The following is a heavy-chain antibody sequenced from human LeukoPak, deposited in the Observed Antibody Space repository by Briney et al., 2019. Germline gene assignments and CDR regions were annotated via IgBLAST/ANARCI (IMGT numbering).Heavy chain of an antibody. V-gene: IGHV3-23*01. CDR1: GFTFSNCP. CDR2: IGATTGET. D-gene: IGHD5-24*01. CDR3: AHLSAVDLAHY. J-gene: IGHJ4*02. Sequence: GGSLRLSCAASGFTFSNCPMSWVRQAPGKGLEWVSSIGATTGETYYADSVKGRFTISRDNSKNTLFLQMNSLRVDDTAVYFFAHLSAVDLAHYWGQGTLVTVPS.